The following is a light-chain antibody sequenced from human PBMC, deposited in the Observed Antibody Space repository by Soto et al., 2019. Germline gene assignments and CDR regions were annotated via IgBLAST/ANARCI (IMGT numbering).Light chain of an antibody. J-gene: IGKJ2*01. CDR3: HQYNNWPPYT. Sequence: EIVMTQSPATLSVFPGDRATLSCRASQSVSTNLAWYQQKPGQAPRLLIYGASARATGIPARFSGSGSGTEFTLTISSLQSEDCAVYYCHQYNNWPPYTFGQGTKLEIK. CDR2: GAS. V-gene: IGKV3-15*01. CDR1: QSVSTN.